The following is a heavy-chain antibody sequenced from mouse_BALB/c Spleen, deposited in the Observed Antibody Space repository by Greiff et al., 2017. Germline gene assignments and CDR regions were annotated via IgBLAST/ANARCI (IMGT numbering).Heavy chain of an antibody. D-gene: IGHD1-1*01. CDR1: GYAFSSYW. CDR2: IYPGDGDT. J-gene: IGHJ2*01. CDR3: ASYGSSYYFDY. Sequence: QVQLQQSGAELVRPGSSVKISCKASGYAFSSYWMNWVKQRPGQGLEWIGQIYPGDGDTNYNGKFEGKATLTADKSSSTAYMQLSSLTSEDSAVYFCASYGSSYYFDYWGQGTTLTVSS. V-gene: IGHV1-80*01.